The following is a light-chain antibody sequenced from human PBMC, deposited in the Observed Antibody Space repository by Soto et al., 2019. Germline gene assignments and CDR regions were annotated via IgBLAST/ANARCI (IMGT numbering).Light chain of an antibody. J-gene: IGKJ3*01. V-gene: IGKV3-15*01. CDR3: QQYDNLPLT. CDR1: QSVGSN. CDR2: VAS. Sequence: MTQSPSTLSASVGDRVTLSCRASQSVGSNLAWYQQKPGQAPRLLIFVASSRATGVPARFSGSGSGTEFTLTINSLQSEDFAVYFCQQYDNLPLTFGPGTKVDIK.